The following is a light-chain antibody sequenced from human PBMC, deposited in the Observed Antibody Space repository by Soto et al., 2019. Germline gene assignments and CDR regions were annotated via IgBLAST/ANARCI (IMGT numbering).Light chain of an antibody. V-gene: IGKV1D-13*01. J-gene: IGKJ4*01. CDR3: PQLNKLPSR. CDR1: QSISRY. Sequence: RVTTSLVAVSSSIRDRFTITCRASQSISRYLNWYQQKPGKAPKLVIYAASSLESGVPSRFSGSGSGTDFTLTIICLQPEDFVTYYSPQLNKLPSRFGGVSKV. CDR2: AAS.